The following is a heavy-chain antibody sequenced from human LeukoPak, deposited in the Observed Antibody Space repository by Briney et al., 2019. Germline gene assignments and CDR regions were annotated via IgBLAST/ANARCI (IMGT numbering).Heavy chain of an antibody. CDR2: IYHSGST. D-gene: IGHD2-2*01. Sequence: TLSLTCTVSGGSISSGGYYWSWIRQPPGKGLEWIGYIYHSGSTYYNPSLKSRVTISVDRSKNQFSLKLSSVTAADTAVYYCARDCSSTSCSNYWYFDLWGRGTLVTVSS. J-gene: IGHJ2*01. V-gene: IGHV4-30-2*01. CDR3: ARDCSSTSCSNYWYFDL. CDR1: GGSISSGGYY.